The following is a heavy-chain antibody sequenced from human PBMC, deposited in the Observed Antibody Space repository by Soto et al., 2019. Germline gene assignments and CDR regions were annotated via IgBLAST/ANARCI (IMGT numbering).Heavy chain of an antibody. CDR2: ISSSGSTI. CDR1: GFTFSSYE. J-gene: IGHJ3*02. Sequence: GGSLRLSCAASGFTFSSYEMNWVRQAPGKGLEWVSYISSSGSTIYYADSVKGRFTISRDNAKNSLYLQMNSLRAEDTAVYYCERAKGRWYRGSAFDICGPGPMVTVSS. D-gene: IGHD6-13*01. V-gene: IGHV3-48*03. CDR3: ERAKGRWYRGSAFDI.